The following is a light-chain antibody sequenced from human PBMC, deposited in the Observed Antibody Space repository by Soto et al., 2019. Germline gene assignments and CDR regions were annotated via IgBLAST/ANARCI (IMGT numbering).Light chain of an antibody. CDR3: SSYTSSGTWV. V-gene: IGLV2-14*01. J-gene: IGLJ3*02. Sequence: QSALTQPASVSGSPGQSITISCTGTSSDVGFYNYVCWYQQHPGKAPKLMIHDVSNRPSGVSNRFSGSKSGNTASLTISGLQAEDEADYCFSSYTSSGTWVFGGGTKLTVL. CDR2: DVS. CDR1: SSDVGFYNY.